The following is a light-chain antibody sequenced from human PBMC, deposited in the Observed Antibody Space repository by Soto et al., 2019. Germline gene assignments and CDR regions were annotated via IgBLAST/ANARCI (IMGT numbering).Light chain of an antibody. V-gene: IGKV2-28*01. J-gene: IGKJ2*01. CDR3: QQRSKWPPAYT. CDR1: QSLLHSSGYNY. Sequence: DIVVTQSPLSLPVTPGEPASISCRSSQSLLHSSGYNYLDWYLQKPGQSPQLLIYLGSTRASGVPDRFSGSGSGTDFTLKISRVEAEDVGIYYSQQRSKWPPAYTFGQGTKVDIK. CDR2: LGS.